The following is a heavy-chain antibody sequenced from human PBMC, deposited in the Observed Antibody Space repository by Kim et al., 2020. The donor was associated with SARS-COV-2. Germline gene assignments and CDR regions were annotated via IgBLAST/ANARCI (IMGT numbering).Heavy chain of an antibody. CDR3: ARDQQYKRLLHLWFDP. V-gene: IGHV3-11*06. D-gene: IGHD3-22*01. CDR2: ISSSSSYT. CDR1: GFTFSDYY. J-gene: IGHJ5*02. Sequence: GGSLRLSCAASGFTFSDYYMSWIRQAPGKGLEWVSYISSSSSYTNYADSVKGRFTISRDNAKNSLYLQMNSLRAEDTAVYYCARDQQYKRLLHLWFDPWGQGTLVTVSS.